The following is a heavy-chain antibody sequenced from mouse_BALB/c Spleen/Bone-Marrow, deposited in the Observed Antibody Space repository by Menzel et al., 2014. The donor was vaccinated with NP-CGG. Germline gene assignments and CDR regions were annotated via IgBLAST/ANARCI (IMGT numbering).Heavy chain of an antibody. D-gene: IGHD2-3*01. CDR3: APIYDGYFGAWFSY. J-gene: IGHJ3*01. V-gene: IGHV14-1*02. Sequence: EVQLQQSGAELVRPGALVMLSCKASGFNIKDYYMHWVKQRPEQGLEWIGWIDPENGNTIYDPKFQGKASITADTSSNPAFPALSRLTFEDPSVYFRAPIYDGYFGAWFSYRGQRTLVT. CDR2: IDPENGNT. CDR1: GFNIKDYY.